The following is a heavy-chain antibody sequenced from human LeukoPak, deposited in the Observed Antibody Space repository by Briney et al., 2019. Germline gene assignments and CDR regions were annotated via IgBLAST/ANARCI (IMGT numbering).Heavy chain of an antibody. D-gene: IGHD3-22*01. V-gene: IGHV4-39*07. Sequence: SETLSLTCTVSGGSISSSSYYWGWIRQPPGKGLEWIGSIYYSGSTNYNPSLKSRVTISVDTSKNQFSLKLSSVTAADTAVYYCASYYYDSLYYFDYWGQGTLATVSS. CDR1: GGSISSSSYY. J-gene: IGHJ4*02. CDR2: IYYSGST. CDR3: ASYYYDSLYYFDY.